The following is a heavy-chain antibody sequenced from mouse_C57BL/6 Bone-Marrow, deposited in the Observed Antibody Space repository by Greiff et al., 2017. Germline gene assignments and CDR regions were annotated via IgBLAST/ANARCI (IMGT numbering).Heavy chain of an antibody. CDR1: GYAFTNYL. CDR2: INPGSGGT. J-gene: IGHJ4*01. Sequence: QVQLQQSGAELVRPGTSVKVSCKASGYAFTNYLIEWVKQRPGQGLEWIGVINPGSGGTNYNEKFKGKETLTADKSSSTAYMQLSSLTSEDSAVYFCARGGAMDYWGQGTSVTVSS. CDR3: ARGGAMDY. V-gene: IGHV1-54*01.